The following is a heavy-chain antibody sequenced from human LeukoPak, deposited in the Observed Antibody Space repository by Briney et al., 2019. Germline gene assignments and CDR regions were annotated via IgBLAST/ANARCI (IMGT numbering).Heavy chain of an antibody. CDR3: ARGQWTTVTPRTFDY. Sequence: SETLSLTCTVSGGSISSSSYYWGWIRQPPGKGLEWIGSIYYSGSTYYNPSLKSRVTISVDTSKNQFSLKLSSVTAADTAVYYCARGQWTTVTPRTFDYWGQGTLVTVSS. CDR1: GGSISSSSYY. CDR2: IYYSGST. V-gene: IGHV4-39*01. J-gene: IGHJ4*02. D-gene: IGHD4-17*01.